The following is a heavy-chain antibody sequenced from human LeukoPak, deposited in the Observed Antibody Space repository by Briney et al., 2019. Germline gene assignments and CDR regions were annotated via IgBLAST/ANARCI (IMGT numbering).Heavy chain of an antibody. CDR1: GGSFSGYY. CDR2: INHSGST. J-gene: IGHJ4*02. CDR3: ARRSGYYDSSGYQEYYFDY. Sequence: SETLSLTCAVYGGSFSGYYWSWIRQPPGKGLEWIGEINHSGSTNYNPSLKSRVTISVDTSKNQFSLKLSSVTAADTAVYYCARRSGYYDSSGYQEYYFDYWGQGTLVTVSS. V-gene: IGHV4-34*01. D-gene: IGHD3-22*01.